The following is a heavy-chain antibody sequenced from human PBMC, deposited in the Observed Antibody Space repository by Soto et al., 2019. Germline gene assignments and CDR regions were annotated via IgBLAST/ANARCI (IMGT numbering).Heavy chain of an antibody. CDR1: GYSFTTYG. V-gene: IGHV1-18*01. CDR2: ISGYNGNT. CDR3: AREGPAPYYFYGMDV. Sequence: QVQLVQSGGEVKKPGASVKVSCKTSGYSFTTYGISWVRQAPGQGLEWMGWISGYNGNTNYTQEFQGRVPMTTDTATSTAYMELRSLRSDDTAVYYCAREGPAPYYFYGMDVWGQGSTVAVSS. J-gene: IGHJ6*02.